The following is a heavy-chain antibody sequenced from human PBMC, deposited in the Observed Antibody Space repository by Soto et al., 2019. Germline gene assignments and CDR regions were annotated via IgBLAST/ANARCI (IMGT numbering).Heavy chain of an antibody. CDR3: AREGDARWLDS. V-gene: IGHV3-72*01. D-gene: IGHD1-26*01. Sequence: EVQLVESGGGLVQPGGSARLSCAASGFSVSGWYMDWVRQAPGKGLEWVARLKDSSQNYATEYAASVRGSFTVSRQASQNLIYLQMNSLKIEDTAVYYCAREGDARWLDSWGQRTLVTVS. J-gene: IGHJ5*01. CDR1: GFSVSGWY. CDR2: LKDSSQNYAT.